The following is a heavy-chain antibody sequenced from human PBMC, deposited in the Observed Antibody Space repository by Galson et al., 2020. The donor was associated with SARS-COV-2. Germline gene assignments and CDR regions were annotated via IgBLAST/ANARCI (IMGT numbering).Heavy chain of an antibody. J-gene: IGHJ4*02. V-gene: IGHV4-61*01. CDR1: GCSVSSGRYY. D-gene: IGHD3-16*01. CDR3: ARSPLSYFWPVDY. CDR2: IYLSGST. Sequence: SAPLSLTFPVSGCSVSSGRYYWCWIRQPTGKGLECSGYIYLSGSTNYNPSLKNRVPISVDTAKNQFALKLSSVTAADTAVYYCARSPLSYFWPVDYWGQGTLVTVSS.